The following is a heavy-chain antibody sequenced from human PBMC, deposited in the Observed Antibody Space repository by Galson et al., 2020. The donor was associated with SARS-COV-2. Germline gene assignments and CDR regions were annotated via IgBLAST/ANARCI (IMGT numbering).Heavy chain of an antibody. V-gene: IGHV3-21*01. Sequence: GGSLRLSCAATGFTFSSYSMNWVRQAPGKGLEWVSSISSSSSYIYYADSVKGRFTISRDNAKNSLYLQMNSLRAEDTAGYYCARDLWELLCVDYWGRGTLVTVSS. CDR3: ARDLWELLCVDY. J-gene: IGHJ4*02. CDR1: GFTFSSYS. CDR2: ISSSSSYI. D-gene: IGHD1-26*01.